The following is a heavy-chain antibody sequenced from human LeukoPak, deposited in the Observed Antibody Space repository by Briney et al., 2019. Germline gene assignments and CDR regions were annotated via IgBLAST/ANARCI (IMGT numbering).Heavy chain of an antibody. CDR1: GYTLTGYY. CDR3: ARLVYYDSSGTWFDP. CDR2: ITVYNGNT. V-gene: IGHV1-18*04. Sequence: GASVKVSCKASGYTLTGYYMHWVRQAPGQGLEWMGWITVYNGNTNYLQKFQGRVTMTTDTSTSTAYMELRSLRSDDTAVYYCARLVYYDSSGTWFDPWGQGTLVTVSS. J-gene: IGHJ5*02. D-gene: IGHD3-22*01.